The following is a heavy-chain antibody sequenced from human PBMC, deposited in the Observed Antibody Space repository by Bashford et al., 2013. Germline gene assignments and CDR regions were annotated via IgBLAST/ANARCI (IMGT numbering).Heavy chain of an antibody. CDR2: ISYAGNNK. Sequence: WIRQAPGKGLEWVAVISYAGNNKYYADSVKGRFTISRDTSKNTLYLQMTSLRVEDTAVYFCARARTHDFWSGTWGQGTLVTVSS. D-gene: IGHD3-3*01. V-gene: IGHV3-30-3*01. CDR3: ARARTHDFWSGT. J-gene: IGHJ5*02.